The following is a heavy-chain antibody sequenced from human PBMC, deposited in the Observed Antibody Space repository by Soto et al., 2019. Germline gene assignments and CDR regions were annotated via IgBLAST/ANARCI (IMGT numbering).Heavy chain of an antibody. CDR3: ASVTRTCFITSCYSYYYGMDF. J-gene: IGHJ6*02. D-gene: IGHD2-2*02. CDR1: GGSVSSGSYY. CDR2: IYYSGST. Sequence: SETLSLTCTVSGGSVSSGSYYWSWIRQPPGKGLEWIGYIYYSGSTNYNPSLKSRVTISVDTSKNQFSLKLSSVTAADTAVYYCASVTRTCFITSCYSYYYGMDFWGQGTTVTVAS. V-gene: IGHV4-61*01.